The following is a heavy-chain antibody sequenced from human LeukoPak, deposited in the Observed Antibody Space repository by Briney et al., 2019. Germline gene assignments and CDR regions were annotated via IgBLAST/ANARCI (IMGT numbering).Heavy chain of an antibody. CDR2: ISHDGTNK. CDR3: ARDGTTAMTSNWFDP. J-gene: IGHJ5*02. D-gene: IGHD5-18*01. V-gene: IGHV3-30*03. CDR1: GFTFSSYG. Sequence: GGSLRLSCAASGFTFSSYGMHWVRQAPGKGLEWVAVISHDGTNKFYADSVKGRFTISGDNSKNTLYLQMNSLRAEDAAVYYCARDGTTAMTSNWFDPWGQGTLVTVFS.